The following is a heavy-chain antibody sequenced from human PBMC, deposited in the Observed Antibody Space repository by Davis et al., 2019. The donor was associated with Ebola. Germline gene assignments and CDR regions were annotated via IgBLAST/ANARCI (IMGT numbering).Heavy chain of an antibody. V-gene: IGHV1-18*01. J-gene: IGHJ4*02. D-gene: IGHD4-17*01. CDR1: GYTFTSYD. CDR3: ARQRYGDTFDY. Sequence: ASVKVSCKASGYTFTSYDISWVRQAPGQGLEWMGWISPYNGNTNYAQKLQGRVAMTTDTFTSTAYMELRSLTSDDSAVYYCARQRYGDTFDYWGQGTLVTVSS. CDR2: ISPYNGNT.